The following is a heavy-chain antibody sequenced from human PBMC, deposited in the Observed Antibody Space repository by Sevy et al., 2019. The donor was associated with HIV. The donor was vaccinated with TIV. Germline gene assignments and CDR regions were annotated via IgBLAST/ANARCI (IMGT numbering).Heavy chain of an antibody. V-gene: IGHV3-23*01. CDR2: ISATGGST. D-gene: IGHD6-19*01. Sequence: GGSLRLSCAASGFTFNNYAMNWVRQAPGKGLEWVSAISATGGSTYYADSLKGHFTISRDNSNNTLFLQMNSLRAEDTALYYCAKSFPRYGTGWEFDYWGQGTLVTVSS. CDR3: AKSFPRYGTGWEFDY. J-gene: IGHJ4*02. CDR1: GFTFNNYA.